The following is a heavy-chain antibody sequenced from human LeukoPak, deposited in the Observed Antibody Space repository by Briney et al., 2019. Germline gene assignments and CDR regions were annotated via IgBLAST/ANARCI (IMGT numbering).Heavy chain of an antibody. CDR3: ASSVMVDVRGAYDY. V-gene: IGHV3-49*03. CDR1: GFTFGDYA. D-gene: IGHD2-15*01. Sequence: TGGSLRLSCTASGFTFGDYAMSWFRQAPGKGLEWVGFIRSKAYGGTTEYAASVKGRFTISRDDSKSIAYLQMNSLRAEDTAVYYCASSVMVDVRGAYDYWGQGTLVTVSS. CDR2: IRSKAYGGTT. J-gene: IGHJ4*02.